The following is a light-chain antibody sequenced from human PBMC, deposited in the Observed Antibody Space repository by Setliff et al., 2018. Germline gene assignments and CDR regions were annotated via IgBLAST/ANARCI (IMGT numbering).Light chain of an antibody. Sequence: QSVLTQPPSAPGSPGQSVTISCTGTSSDVGGYNYVSWYQQHPGKAPKLMIYEVSKRPPGVPDRFSGSKSGNTASLTVSGLQAEDEADYYCSSYAGSNNFPYVFGTGTKGTVL. J-gene: IGLJ1*01. CDR1: SSDVGGYNY. CDR2: EVS. V-gene: IGLV2-8*01. CDR3: SSYAGSNNFPYV.